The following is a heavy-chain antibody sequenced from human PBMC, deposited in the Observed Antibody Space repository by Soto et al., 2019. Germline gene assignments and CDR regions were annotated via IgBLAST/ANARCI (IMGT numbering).Heavy chain of an antibody. D-gene: IGHD3-22*01. CDR3: ARGMNNHYYHSNKGPHWFDP. Sequence: PSETLSLTCAVYGGSFSGYYWSWIRQPPGKGLEWIGEINHSGSTNYNPSLKSRVTISVDTSKNQFSLKLSSVTAADTAVYYCARGMNNHYYHSNKGPHWFDPWGQGTLVTVSS. V-gene: IGHV4-34*01. CDR1: GGSFSGYY. J-gene: IGHJ5*02. CDR2: INHSGST.